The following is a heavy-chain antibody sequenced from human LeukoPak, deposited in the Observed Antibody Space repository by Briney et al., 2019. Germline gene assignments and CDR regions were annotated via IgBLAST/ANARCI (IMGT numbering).Heavy chain of an antibody. CDR3: ARGVGDYDGYYFDY. CDR1: GGSISSYY. CDR2: LYYSGST. D-gene: IGHD4-17*01. Sequence: PSETLSLTCTVSGGSISSYYWSWIRQPPGKGLDWIGYLYYSGSTNYNPSLKSRVTISVDTSKNQFSLKLSSVTAADTAVYYCARGVGDYDGYYFDYWGQGTLVSASS. V-gene: IGHV4-59*01. J-gene: IGHJ4*02.